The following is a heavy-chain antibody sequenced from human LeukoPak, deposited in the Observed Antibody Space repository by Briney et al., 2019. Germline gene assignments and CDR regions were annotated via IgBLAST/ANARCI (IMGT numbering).Heavy chain of an antibody. V-gene: IGHV1-18*01. CDR3: ARTGYDILTGTKKEVDY. CDR1: GYTFTSYG. J-gene: IGHJ4*02. D-gene: IGHD3-9*01. CDR2: ISAYNGNT. Sequence: ASVKVSCKASGYTFTSYGISWVRQAPGQGLEWMGWISAYNGNTNCAQKLQGRVTMTTDTSTSTAYMELRSLRSDDTAVYYCARTGYDILTGTKKEVDYWGQGTLVTVSS.